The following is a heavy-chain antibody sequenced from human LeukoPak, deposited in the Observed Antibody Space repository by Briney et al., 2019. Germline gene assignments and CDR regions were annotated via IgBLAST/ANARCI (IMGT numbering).Heavy chain of an antibody. Sequence: PLASVKVSCKASGYTFTGYYMHWVRQAPGQGLEWMGWINPNSGGTNYAQKFQGRVTMTRDTSISTAYMELSRLRSDDTAVYYCARGQVLPFLEWSLFGWFDPWGQGTLVTVSS. J-gene: IGHJ5*02. V-gene: IGHV1-2*02. CDR3: ARGQVLPFLEWSLFGWFDP. D-gene: IGHD3-3*01. CDR1: GYTFTGYY. CDR2: INPNSGGT.